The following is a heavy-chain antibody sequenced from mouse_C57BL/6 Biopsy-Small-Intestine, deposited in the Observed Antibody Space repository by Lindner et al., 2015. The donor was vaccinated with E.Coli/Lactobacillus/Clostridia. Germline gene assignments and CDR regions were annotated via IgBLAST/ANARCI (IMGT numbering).Heavy chain of an antibody. V-gene: IGHV1-85*01. Sequence: VQLQESGPELVKLGASVKLSCKTSGHSFADYDINWVKQRPGQGLEWIGWIYPRNGNTKYNEKFKDKATLTVDTSSSTAHMELHRLTSEDSAVYFCARHEGYSGHEAMDYWGQRTSVTVSS. CDR3: ARHEGYSGHEAMDY. CDR2: IYPRNGNT. J-gene: IGHJ4*01. CDR1: GHSFADYD. D-gene: IGHD1-1*02.